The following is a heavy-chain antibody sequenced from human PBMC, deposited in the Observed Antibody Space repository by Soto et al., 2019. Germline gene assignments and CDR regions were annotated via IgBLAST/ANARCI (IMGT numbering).Heavy chain of an antibody. CDR3: ARRGDWGSDEFDY. Sequence: QVQLQESGPGLVKPSETLSLTCTVSGGSISPYYWSWIRQPPGKGLEWIWYIYYSGSTSANPSLKSRVTIAVDTSKNQFALNLSSMTATDTAVYYCARRGDWGSDEFDYWGQGTLVTVSS. J-gene: IGHJ4*02. CDR2: IYYSGST. CDR1: GGSISPYY. V-gene: IGHV4-59*08. D-gene: IGHD7-27*01.